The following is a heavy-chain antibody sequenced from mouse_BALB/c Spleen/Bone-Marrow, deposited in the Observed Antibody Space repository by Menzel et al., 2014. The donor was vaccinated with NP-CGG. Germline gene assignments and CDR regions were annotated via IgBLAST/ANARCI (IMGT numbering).Heavy chain of an antibody. V-gene: IGHV1-80*01. Sequence: VNLVESGAELVRPGSSVKISCKASGYAFSVYWMNWVKQRPGQGLEWIGQIHPGDGDTNYNGKFKGRATLTADKSSNTAYMQLSSLTSEDSAVYFCARGGISVDYWGQGTTLTVSS. CDR2: IHPGDGDT. CDR3: ARGGISVDY. J-gene: IGHJ2*01. CDR1: GYAFSVYW.